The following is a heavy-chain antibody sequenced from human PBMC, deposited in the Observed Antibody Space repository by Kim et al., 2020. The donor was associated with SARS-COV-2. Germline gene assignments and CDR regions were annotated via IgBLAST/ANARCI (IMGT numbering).Heavy chain of an antibody. CDR2: IYYSGST. CDR1: GGSISSYY. V-gene: IGHV4-59*13. D-gene: IGHD2-8*01. J-gene: IGHJ4*02. Sequence: SETLSLTCTVSGGSISSYYWSWIRQPPGKGLEWIGYIYYSGSTNYNPSLKSRVTISVENSTNQFSLKLSSVTAADTAVFYCARLGVGYYFDYWGQGTLVT. CDR3: ARLGVGYYFDY.